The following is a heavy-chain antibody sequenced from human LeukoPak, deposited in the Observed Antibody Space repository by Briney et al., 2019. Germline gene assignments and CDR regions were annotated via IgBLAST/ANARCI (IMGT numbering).Heavy chain of an antibody. V-gene: IGHV3-23*01. J-gene: IGHJ6*04. Sequence: PGGSLRLSCAASGFTFSSYAMSWVRQTAGKGLEWVSTFSGNSDDTNYAESVKGRFTISRDNSKNTLYLQMNSLRAEDTAVYYCANLDIVVVPARGVWGTGTTVTVSS. CDR2: FSGNSDDT. CDR3: ANLDIVVVPARGV. CDR1: GFTFSSYA. D-gene: IGHD2-2*01.